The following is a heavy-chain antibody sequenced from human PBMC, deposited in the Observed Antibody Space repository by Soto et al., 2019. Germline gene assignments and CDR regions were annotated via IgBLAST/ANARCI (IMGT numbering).Heavy chain of an antibody. V-gene: IGHV1-2*02. CDR1: GYPVTAYY. CDR3: ARGGGVGVAGSAAFDM. CDR2: INPATGAA. D-gene: IGHD3-3*01. Sequence: QLHLVQSGAVVKKPGASVTVSCSASGYPVTAYYMHWVRQAPGRGLEWMGGINPATGAAKYTQALRGRVTMAGDTSTRTGFRELSGLTSGDTAVFYCARGGGVGVAGSAAFDMWGQGTLVTVSS. J-gene: IGHJ3*02.